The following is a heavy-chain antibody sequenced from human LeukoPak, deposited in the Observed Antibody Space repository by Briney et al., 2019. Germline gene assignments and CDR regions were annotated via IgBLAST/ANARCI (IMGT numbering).Heavy chain of an antibody. J-gene: IGHJ3*02. CDR2: IGSSGSTV. Sequence: GGSLRLSCAASGFTFSTYWMSWVRQAPGKGLEWVSYIGSSGSTVYYADSVKGRFTISRDNAKNSMYLQMNSLRDEDTAVYYCARDTLVYADSPDAFDIWGQGTMVTVSS. V-gene: IGHV3-48*02. CDR3: ARDTLVYADSPDAFDI. CDR1: GFTFSTYW. D-gene: IGHD4-17*01.